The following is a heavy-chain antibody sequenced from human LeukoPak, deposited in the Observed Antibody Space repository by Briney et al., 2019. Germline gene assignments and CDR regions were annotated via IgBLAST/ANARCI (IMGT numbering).Heavy chain of an antibody. J-gene: IGHJ4*02. V-gene: IGHV3-74*01. CDR2: INGYGSDT. CDR3: TRGGSGTYGEFDY. D-gene: IGHD1-26*01. Sequence: PGGSLRLSCAGSGFSFGSYWMHWVRQAPGKGLVWVSRINGYGSDTSYADFAKGRFTISRDNAKNTVYLQVNSLRAEDTAVFYCTRGGSGTYGEFDYWGQGTLVTVSS. CDR1: GFSFGSYW.